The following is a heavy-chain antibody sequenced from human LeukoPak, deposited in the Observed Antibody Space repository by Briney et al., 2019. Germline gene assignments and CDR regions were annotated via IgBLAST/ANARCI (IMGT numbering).Heavy chain of an antibody. CDR3: ARDRTGWFDP. CDR1: GGSISSYS. CDR2: FYISGGT. V-gene: IGHV4-4*07. Sequence: SETLSLTCTVSGGSISSYSWSWIRQPAGKGPEWIGRFYISGGTHYSPPLKSRVTVSLDKSRNQFSLKMSSVTAADTAVYYCARDRTGWFDPWGQGILVTVSS. J-gene: IGHJ5*02.